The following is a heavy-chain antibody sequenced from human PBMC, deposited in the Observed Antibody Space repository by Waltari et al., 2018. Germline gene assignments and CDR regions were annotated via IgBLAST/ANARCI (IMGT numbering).Heavy chain of an antibody. CDR3: ARISGLDYATPM. D-gene: IGHD5-12*01. CDR1: GGSFSSYY. Sequence: QVQLQQWGAGMLKPSVILSLTCGVRGGSFSSYYWSWIRQSPGKGLEWIGEIKHAGNIHYNPSFKSRVTMSIDTARNQFSLEVKSVIAADTAVYFWARISGLDYATPMWGLGTVVTVSS. V-gene: IGHV4-34*01. CDR2: IKHAGNI. J-gene: IGHJ3*01.